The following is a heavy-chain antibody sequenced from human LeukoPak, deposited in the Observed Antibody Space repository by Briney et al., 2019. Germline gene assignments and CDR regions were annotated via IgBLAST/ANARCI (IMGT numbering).Heavy chain of an antibody. D-gene: IGHD3-22*01. CDR3: ARDLYRIVVVPHYFDY. Sequence: GGSLRLSCEASGFNVSTNYMSWVRQAPGKGLEWVANIKKDGSEKYYVDSVKGRFTISRDNAKNSLYLQMNSLRAEDTAVYYCARDLYRIVVVPHYFDYWGQGTLVTVSS. V-gene: IGHV3-7*01. CDR1: GFNVSTNY. J-gene: IGHJ4*02. CDR2: IKKDGSEK.